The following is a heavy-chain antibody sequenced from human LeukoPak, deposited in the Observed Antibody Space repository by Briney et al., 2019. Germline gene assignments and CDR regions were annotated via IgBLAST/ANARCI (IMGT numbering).Heavy chain of an antibody. CDR1: WLSFRTRA. Sequence: GGSLCLSHSLSWLSFRTRAMMSVRPAPPRGMDWVSSIRGNGERFYADSVKDRFNIARDDSRNTVYLQLDNRRVEETAVYYCARASWIWNADAVWWGQGALVTVSP. CDR2: IRGNGER. D-gene: IGHD1-1*01. CDR3: ARASWIWNADAVW. J-gene: IGHJ4*02. V-gene: IGHV3-23*01.